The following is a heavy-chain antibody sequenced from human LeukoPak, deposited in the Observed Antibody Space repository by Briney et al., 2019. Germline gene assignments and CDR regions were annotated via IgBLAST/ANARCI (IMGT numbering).Heavy chain of an antibody. V-gene: IGHV3-9*01. CDR2: INWNSNNI. D-gene: IGHD3-22*01. Sequence: GGSLRLSCAASGFTFDDYAMHWVRQAPGKGLEWVSGINWNSNNIDYADSVKGRFTISRDNAKNSLYLQMNSLRAEDTALYYCAKARSGYYSAILGWGQGTLVTVSS. J-gene: IGHJ4*02. CDR1: GFTFDDYA. CDR3: AKARSGYYSAILG.